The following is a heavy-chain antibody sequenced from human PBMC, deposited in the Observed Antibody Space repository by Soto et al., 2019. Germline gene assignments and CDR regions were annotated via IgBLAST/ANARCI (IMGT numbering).Heavy chain of an antibody. V-gene: IGHV3-30*18. CDR2: ISYDGSNK. J-gene: IGHJ4*02. D-gene: IGHD1-26*01. CDR1: GFTFSSYG. Sequence: QVQLVESGGGVVQPGRSLRLSCAASGFTFSSYGMHWVRQAPGKGLEWVAVISYDGSNKYYADSVKGRFTISRDNSKNTLYLQMNSLRAEDTAVYYCAKDANPSGKYSGSYSFLYYFDYWGQGTLVTVSS. CDR3: AKDANPSGKYSGSYSFLYYFDY.